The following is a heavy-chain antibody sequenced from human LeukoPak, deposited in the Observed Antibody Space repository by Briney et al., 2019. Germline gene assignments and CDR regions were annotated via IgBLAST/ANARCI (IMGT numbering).Heavy chain of an antibody. J-gene: IGHJ4*02. CDR2: ISWDDDK. CDR3: AHLIHYYDSSGYSDY. Sequence: SGPTLVKPTQTLTLTCTFSGFSLSTSGVGVGWIRQPPGKALEWLALISWDDDKRYSPSLKSRLTITKDTSKNQVVLTMTNMDPVDTATYYCAHLIHYYDSSGYSDYWGQGTLVTVSS. CDR1: GFSLSTSGVG. V-gene: IGHV2-5*02. D-gene: IGHD3-22*01.